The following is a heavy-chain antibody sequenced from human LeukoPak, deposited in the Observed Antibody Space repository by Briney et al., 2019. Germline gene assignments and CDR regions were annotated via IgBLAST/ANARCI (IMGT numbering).Heavy chain of an antibody. CDR2: INQDGNAK. Sequence: GGSLRLSCAASGFTFSNYWMTWVRQAPGKGLEWVANINQDGNAKYYMDSVKGRFTISRDNAKNSVFLQVNSLTAEDTALYYCARIGYSSSSLDYGGQGPLVTVSS. CDR3: ARIGYSSSSLDY. CDR1: GFTFSNYW. J-gene: IGHJ4*02. D-gene: IGHD6-6*01. V-gene: IGHV3-7*01.